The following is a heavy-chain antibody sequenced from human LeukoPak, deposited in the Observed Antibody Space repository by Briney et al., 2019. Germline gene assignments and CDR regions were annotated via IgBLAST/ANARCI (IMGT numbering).Heavy chain of an antibody. J-gene: IGHJ4*02. Sequence: ASVKVSCKASGYTFTSYGISWVRQAPGQGLEWMGWISAYNGNTNYAQKLQGRVTMTTYTSTSTAYMELRSLRSDDTAVYYCARGRYSSSWYHPSPFDYWGQGTLVTVSS. V-gene: IGHV1-18*01. D-gene: IGHD6-13*01. CDR2: ISAYNGNT. CDR1: GYTFTSYG. CDR3: ARGRYSSSWYHPSPFDY.